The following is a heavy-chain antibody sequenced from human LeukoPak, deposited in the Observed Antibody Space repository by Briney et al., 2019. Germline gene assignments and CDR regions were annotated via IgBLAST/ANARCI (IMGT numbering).Heavy chain of an antibody. CDR3: AKESPYGDNRLYYFDY. V-gene: IGHV3-7*03. Sequence: GGSLRLSCAASGFTFSSYCMHWVRQAPGKGLEWVAFIVQDGNEKYYVDSVKGRFTISRDNAQKSLYLEMNSLRAEDTAVYYCAKESPYGDNRLYYFDYWGQGTLVTVSS. CDR2: IVQDGNEK. J-gene: IGHJ4*02. CDR1: GFTFSSYC. D-gene: IGHD4-17*01.